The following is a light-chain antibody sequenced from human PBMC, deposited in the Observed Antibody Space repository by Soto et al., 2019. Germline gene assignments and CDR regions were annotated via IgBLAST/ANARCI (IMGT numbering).Light chain of an antibody. J-gene: IGKJ4*01. V-gene: IGKV3-20*01. CDR1: QSVPSNF. CDR2: GAS. CDR3: QQYGSSLPLT. Sequence: EIVLTQSPGTLSLSPGGRATLSCRAIQSVPSNFLAWYQQRPGQAPRLLIYGASTRATGIPARFSGSGSGTDFTLTISRLEPEDFAVYYCQQYGSSLPLTFGGGTKVDIK.